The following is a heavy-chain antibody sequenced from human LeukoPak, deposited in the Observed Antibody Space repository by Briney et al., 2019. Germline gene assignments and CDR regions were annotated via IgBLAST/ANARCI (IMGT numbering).Heavy chain of an antibody. D-gene: IGHD4-17*01. CDR1: GFSFDDYA. V-gene: IGHV3-43D*04. Sequence: GGSLRLSCAASGFSFDDYAMHWVRQAPGKGLEWVSLIRWDGGSTYYADSVKGRFTISRDNSKNSLYLQMNSPRAEDTALYYCAKDTDYGDYYYGMDVWGKGTTVTVSS. CDR2: IRWDGGST. J-gene: IGHJ6*04. CDR3: AKDTDYGDYYYGMDV.